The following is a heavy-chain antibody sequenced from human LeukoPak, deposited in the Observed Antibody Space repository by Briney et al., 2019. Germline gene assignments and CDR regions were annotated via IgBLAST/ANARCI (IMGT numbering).Heavy chain of an antibody. CDR2: ISGSGGST. J-gene: IGHJ5*02. D-gene: IGHD2-15*01. V-gene: IGHV3-23*01. CDR3: AKGPPSYIVVVVAATPDWFDP. CDR1: GFTFSSYA. Sequence: GSLRLSCAASGFTFSSYAMSWVRQAPGKGLEWVSAISGSGGSTYYADSVKGRFTISRDNSKNTLYLQMNSLRAEDTAVCYCAKGPPSYIVVVVAATPDWFDPWGQGTLVTVSS.